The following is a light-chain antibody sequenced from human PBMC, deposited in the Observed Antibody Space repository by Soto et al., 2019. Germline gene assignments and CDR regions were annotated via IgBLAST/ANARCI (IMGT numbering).Light chain of an antibody. Sequence: EIVLTPSPGTLSVSPVERATLSCRASQSVSSNLAWYQQKPGQAPRLLIYGASNRATGIPARFSGSGSGTDFTLTISRLEPEDFAVYYCQQYGSSGTFGQGTKVDIK. J-gene: IGKJ1*01. CDR3: QQYGSSGT. CDR1: QSVSSN. V-gene: IGKV3-20*01. CDR2: GAS.